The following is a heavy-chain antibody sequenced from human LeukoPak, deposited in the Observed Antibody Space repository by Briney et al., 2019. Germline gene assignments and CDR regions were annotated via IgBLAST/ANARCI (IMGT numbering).Heavy chain of an antibody. CDR2: INPNSGGT. CDR3: ARDRGWAAAGQGWFDP. J-gene: IGHJ5*02. V-gene: IGHV1-2*02. D-gene: IGHD6-13*01. Sequence: ASVKVSCKASGYTFTGYYMHWVRQAPRQGLEWMGWINPNSGGTNYAQKFQGRVTMTRDTSISTAYMELSRLRSDDTAVYYCARDRGWAAAGQGWFDPWGQGTLVTVSS. CDR1: GYTFTGYY.